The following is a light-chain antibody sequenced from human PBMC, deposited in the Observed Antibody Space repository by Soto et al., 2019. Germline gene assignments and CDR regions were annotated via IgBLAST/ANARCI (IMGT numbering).Light chain of an antibody. CDR1: QSVSSN. J-gene: IGKJ5*01. V-gene: IGKV3-15*01. Sequence: EIVMTQSPATLSVSQGARATLSCRASQSVSSNLAWYQQKPGQAPRLLIYGASTRATGIAAKFSGSGSGTAFTLTISSLEPEDFAVYYCQQYNNWPPITFGQGTRLEIK. CDR2: GAS. CDR3: QQYNNWPPIT.